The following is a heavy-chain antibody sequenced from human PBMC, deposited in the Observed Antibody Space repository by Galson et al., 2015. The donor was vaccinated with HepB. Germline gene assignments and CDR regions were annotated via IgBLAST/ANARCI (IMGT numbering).Heavy chain of an antibody. Sequence: SLRLSCAASGFTFTTYSMNWVRQAPGKGLEWVSYTSSSSDTIYYADFVKGRFIISRDNAKNSLYLQMNSLRDEDTAVYYCARDQSPDYYDNSGYLPYHYHGMDVWGQGTTVTVSS. CDR2: TSSSSDTI. CDR3: ARDQSPDYYDNSGYLPYHYHGMDV. D-gene: IGHD3-22*01. CDR1: GFTFTTYS. J-gene: IGHJ6*02. V-gene: IGHV3-48*02.